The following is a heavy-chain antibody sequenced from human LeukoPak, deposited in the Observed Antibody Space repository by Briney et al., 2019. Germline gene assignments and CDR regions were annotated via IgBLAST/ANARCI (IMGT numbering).Heavy chain of an antibody. D-gene: IGHD5-24*01. CDR1: DFSFITYA. CDR2: ISGGGDAT. CDR3: AKLEDGYNYYYYYMDV. J-gene: IGHJ6*03. Sequence: PGGSLRLSCAASDFSFITYAMSWVRQAPGKGLEWVSTISGGGDATYYADSVKGRFTISRDNSKNTLYLQMNSLRAEDTAVYYCAKLEDGYNYYYYYMDVWGKGTTVTISS. V-gene: IGHV3-23*01.